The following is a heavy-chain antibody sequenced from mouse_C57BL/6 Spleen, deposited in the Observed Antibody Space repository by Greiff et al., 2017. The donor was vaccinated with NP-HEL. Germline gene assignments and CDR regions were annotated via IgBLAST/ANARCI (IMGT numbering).Heavy chain of an antibody. CDR2: IHPNSGST. J-gene: IGHJ2*01. CDR3: YYYVSSYDDY. Sequence: QVQLQQPGAELVKPGASVKLSCKASGYTFTSYWMHWVKQRPGQGLEWIGMIHPNSGSTNYNEKFKSKATLTVDKSSSTAYMQLSSLTSEDSAVYYCYYYVSSYDDYWGQGTTLTVSS. D-gene: IGHD1-1*01. CDR1: GYTFTSYW. V-gene: IGHV1-64*01.